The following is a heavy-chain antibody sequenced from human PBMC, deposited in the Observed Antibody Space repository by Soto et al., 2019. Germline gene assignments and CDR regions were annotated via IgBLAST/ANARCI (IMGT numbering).Heavy chain of an antibody. CDR2: INDSSGST. CDR3: ARYDSSGYYWPYHYYGMDV. J-gene: IGHJ6*02. CDR1: GFTFSSCA. V-gene: IGHV3-23*01. D-gene: IGHD3-22*01. Sequence: GGSLRLSCAASGFTFSSCAMCWVRIAPGKGLEWVSYINDSSGSTYYADSVKGRFTISRDNSKSSLYLQMNSLRAEDTAVYYCARYDSSGYYWPYHYYGMDVWGQGTTVTVSS.